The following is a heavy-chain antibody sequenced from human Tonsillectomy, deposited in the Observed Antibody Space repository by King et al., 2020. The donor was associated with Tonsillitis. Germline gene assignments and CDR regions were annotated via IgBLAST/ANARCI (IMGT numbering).Heavy chain of an antibody. CDR1: GFYISSDYY. CDR3: ARDGPPSYYDTSGYYD. CDR2: IYHSGST. J-gene: IGHJ4*02. Sequence: QLQESGPGLVKPSETLSLTCTVSGFYISSDYYWGWIRQPTGKGLEWIGSIYHSGSTYYNPSLKSRVTISVDTSKNQFSLKLSSVTAADTAVYYCARDGPPSYYDTSGYYDWGQGTLVTVSS. V-gene: IGHV4-38-2*02. D-gene: IGHD3-22*01.